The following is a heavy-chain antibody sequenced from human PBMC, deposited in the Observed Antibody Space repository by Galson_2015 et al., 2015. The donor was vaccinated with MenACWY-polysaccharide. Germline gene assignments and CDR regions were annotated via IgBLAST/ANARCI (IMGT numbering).Heavy chain of an antibody. CDR1: GFSLSTSGVD. V-gene: IGHV2-5*02. Sequence: PALVKPTQPLALTCTFSGFSLSTSGVDVGWIRQPPGKALEWLALIYWDDDKRYSPSLKSRLTITKDTSKNQVVLTMTNMDPVDTATYYCAHLNYDFWSGYYSGAWFDPWGQGTLVTVSS. J-gene: IGHJ5*02. CDR2: IYWDDDK. CDR3: AHLNYDFWSGYYSGAWFDP. D-gene: IGHD3-3*01.